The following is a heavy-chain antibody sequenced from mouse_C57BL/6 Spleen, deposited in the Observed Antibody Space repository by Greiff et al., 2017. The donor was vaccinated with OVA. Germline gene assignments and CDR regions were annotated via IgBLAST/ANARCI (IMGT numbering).Heavy chain of an antibody. CDR3: AREGFRGAMDY. Sequence: EVQLQQSGPELVKPGASVKISCKASGYSFTGYYMNWVKQSPEKSLEWIGEINPSTGGTTYNQKFKAKATLTVDKSSSTAYMQLKSLTSEDSAVYYCAREGFRGAMDYWGQGTSVTVSS. V-gene: IGHV1-42*01. CDR1: GYSFTGYY. CDR2: INPSTGGT. J-gene: IGHJ4*01.